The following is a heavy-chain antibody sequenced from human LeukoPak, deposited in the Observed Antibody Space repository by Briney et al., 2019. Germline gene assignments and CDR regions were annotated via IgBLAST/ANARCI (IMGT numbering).Heavy chain of an antibody. D-gene: IGHD5-24*01. V-gene: IGHV4-34*01. CDR2: INHSGST. CDR1: GGSFSGYY. Sequence: PSETLSLTCAVYGGSFSGYYWSWIRQPPGKGLEWIGEINHSGSTNYNPSLKSRVTISVDTSKSQFSLKLSSVTAADTAVYYCARGRRWLQPNSGFDYWGQGTLVTVSS. J-gene: IGHJ4*02. CDR3: ARGRRWLQPNSGFDY.